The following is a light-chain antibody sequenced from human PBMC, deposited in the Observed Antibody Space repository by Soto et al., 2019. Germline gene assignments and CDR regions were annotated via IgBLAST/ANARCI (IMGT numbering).Light chain of an antibody. CDR2: TAS. CDR3: QQSYRHPRT. V-gene: IGKV1-39*01. Sequence: DIQMTQSPSSLPASVGDSVTITCRASQSISRYLNWYQQKPRQAPKLLIYTASSLQSGVPSRFSGSGSGTDFTLTISCLQPEDFATYFCQQSYRHPRTFGQGTKV. J-gene: IGKJ1*01. CDR1: QSISRY.